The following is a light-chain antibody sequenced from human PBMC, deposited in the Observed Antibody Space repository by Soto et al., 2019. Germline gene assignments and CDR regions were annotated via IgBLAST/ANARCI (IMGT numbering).Light chain of an antibody. Sequence: MYQSPSILYASVGDRVTITCRATQGIRNELGWYQQKPGKAPKLLIYAASSLQSGVPSRFSGSASGTDFTLTISSLQPEDFATYYCLQDYNYPRAFGQGTKVDIK. CDR2: AAS. J-gene: IGKJ1*01. V-gene: IGKV1-6*01. CDR3: LQDYNYPRA. CDR1: QGIRNE.